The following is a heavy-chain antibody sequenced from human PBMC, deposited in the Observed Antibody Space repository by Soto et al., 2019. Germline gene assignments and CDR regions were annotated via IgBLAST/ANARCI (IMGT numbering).Heavy chain of an antibody. CDR1: GGSINNHY. V-gene: IGHV4-59*11. CDR2: IYYSGST. CDR3: ARIGDSPDYYYYMDV. Sequence: PSETLSLTCTASGGSINNHYWSWIRQPPGQGLEWIGYIYYSGSTNYNPSLKSRVTISVDTSKNQFSLKLSSVTAADTAVYYCARIGDSPDYYYYMDVWGKGTTVTVSS. D-gene: IGHD2-21*01. J-gene: IGHJ6*03.